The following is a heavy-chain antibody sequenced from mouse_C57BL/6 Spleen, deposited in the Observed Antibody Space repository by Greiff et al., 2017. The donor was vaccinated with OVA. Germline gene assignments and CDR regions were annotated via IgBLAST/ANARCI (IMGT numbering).Heavy chain of an antibody. CDR2: INPNNGGT. D-gene: IGHD4-1*01. Sequence: EVQLQQSGPELVKPGASVKISCKASGYTFTDYYMNWVKQSHGKSLEWIGDINPNNGGTSYNQKFKGKATLTVDKSSSTAYMELRSLTSEDSAVYYCARRGLGPYAMDYWGQGTSVTVSS. CDR1: GYTFTDYY. CDR3: ARRGLGPYAMDY. J-gene: IGHJ4*01. V-gene: IGHV1-26*01.